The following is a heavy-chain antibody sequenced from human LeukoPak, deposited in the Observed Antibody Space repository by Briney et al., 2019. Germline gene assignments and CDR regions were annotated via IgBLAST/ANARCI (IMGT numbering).Heavy chain of an antibody. J-gene: IGHJ6*02. CDR2: IWYDGSNK. CDR1: GFTFSSYG. Sequence: GGSLRLSCAASGFTFSSYGMHWVRQAPGKGLEWVAVIWYDGSNKYYADSVKGRFTISRDNSKNTLYLQMNSLRAEDTALYYCAKEATGRGGTMVRGVIIDYYYGMDVWGQGTTVTVSS. D-gene: IGHD3-10*01. V-gene: IGHV3-33*06. CDR3: AKEATGRGGTMVRGVIIDYYYGMDV.